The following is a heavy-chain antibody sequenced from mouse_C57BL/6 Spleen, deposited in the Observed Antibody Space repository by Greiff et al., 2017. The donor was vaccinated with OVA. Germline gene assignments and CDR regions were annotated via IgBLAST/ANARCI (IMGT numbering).Heavy chain of an antibody. Sequence: VQLVESGPGLVQPSPSLSITCTVSGFSLTSYGVHWVRQSPGKGLEWLGVIWSGGRTDYNAAFISRLSISKDNSNSQVFFKMNSLQADDTAIYYCARMDWDEGYFDYWGQGTTLTVSS. CDR1: GFSLTSYG. V-gene: IGHV2-2*01. J-gene: IGHJ2*01. CDR2: IWSGGRT. D-gene: IGHD4-1*01. CDR3: ARMDWDEGYFDY.